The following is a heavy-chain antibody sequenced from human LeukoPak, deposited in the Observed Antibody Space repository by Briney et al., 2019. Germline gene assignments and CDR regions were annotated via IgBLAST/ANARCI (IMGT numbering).Heavy chain of an antibody. D-gene: IGHD2-15*01. CDR3: ARDSGVYRFDY. Sequence: PSETLSLTCTVSGGSISSSSYYWGWIRQPPGKGLEWIGSIYYSGSTYYNPSLKSRVTISVDTSKNQFSLKLSSVTAADTAVYYCARDSGVYRFDYGGKGTRVTVSS. J-gene: IGHJ4*02. CDR1: GGSISSSSYY. CDR2: IYYSGST. V-gene: IGHV4-39*07.